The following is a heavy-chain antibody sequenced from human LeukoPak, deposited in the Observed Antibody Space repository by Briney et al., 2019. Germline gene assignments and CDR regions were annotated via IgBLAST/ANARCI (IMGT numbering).Heavy chain of an antibody. CDR2: INHSGST. V-gene: IGHV4-34*01. Sequence: PSETLSLTCAVYGGSFSGYYWSWIRQPPGKGLEWIGEINHSGSTNYNPSLKSRVTISVDTSKDQFSLKLSSVTAADTAVYYCARAGYSSSYNWFDPLGQGTLATVSS. CDR1: GGSFSGYY. CDR3: ARAGYSSSYNWFDP. J-gene: IGHJ5*02. D-gene: IGHD6-13*01.